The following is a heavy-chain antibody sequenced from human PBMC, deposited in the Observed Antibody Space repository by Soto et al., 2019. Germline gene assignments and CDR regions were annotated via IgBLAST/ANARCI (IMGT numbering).Heavy chain of an antibody. J-gene: IGHJ2*01. Sequence: QVQLQQWGAGLLKPSETLSLTCTVYGGSFSDYYWNWIRQSPGKGLEWIGEINHSGGTNYNSSLKSRVTIXKXXSKNQFSLMLNSVTAADTGVYYCAGQSRSRWSFDLWGRGTLVTVSS. CDR2: INHSGGT. D-gene: IGHD1-26*01. V-gene: IGHV4-34*01. CDR1: GGSFSDYY. CDR3: AGQSRSRWSFDL.